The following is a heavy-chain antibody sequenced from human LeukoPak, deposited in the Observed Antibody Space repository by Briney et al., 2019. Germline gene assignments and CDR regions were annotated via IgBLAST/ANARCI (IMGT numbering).Heavy chain of an antibody. CDR1: GGSISSYY. CDR2: IFYSGRI. J-gene: IGHJ4*02. Sequence: SETLSLTCTVSGGSISSYYWNWIRQPPGKGLEYIGYIFYSGRINYNPSLKSRVTISVDTSKNWFSLRLTSVTAADTAVYYCARGQKYIYGYTVTELGSLYFDYWGQGTLVTVSS. CDR3: ARGQKYIYGYTVTELGSLYFDY. D-gene: IGHD5-18*01. V-gene: IGHV4-59*01.